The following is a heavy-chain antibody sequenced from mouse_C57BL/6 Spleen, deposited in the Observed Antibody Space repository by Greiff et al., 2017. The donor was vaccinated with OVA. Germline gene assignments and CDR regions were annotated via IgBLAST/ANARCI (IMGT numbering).Heavy chain of an antibody. CDR1: GYSITSGYY. Sequence: EVKLVESGPGLVKPSQSLSLTCSVTGYSITSGYYWNWIRQFPGNKLEWMGYISYDGSNNYNPSLKNRISITRDTSKNQFFLKLNSVTTEDTATYYCARTGDYYDYDDWFAYWGQGTLVTVSA. CDR3: ARTGDYYDYDDWFAY. CDR2: ISYDGSN. J-gene: IGHJ3*01. D-gene: IGHD2-4*01. V-gene: IGHV3-6*01.